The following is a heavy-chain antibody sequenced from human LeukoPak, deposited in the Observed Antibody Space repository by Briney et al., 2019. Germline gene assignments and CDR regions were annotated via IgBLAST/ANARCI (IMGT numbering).Heavy chain of an antibody. Sequence: SETLSLSCAVSGGSFSRYWMSWVRQPPGKGLEWIGEINHSGSTNYNPSLKSRVTISVDTSKNQFSLKLSSVTAADTAVYYWPVISYRTGGNKAYCGQGTLVTVSS. CDR1: GGSFSRYW. J-gene: IGHJ4*02. CDR2: INHSGST. D-gene: IGHD6-19*01. V-gene: IGHV4-34*01. CDR3: PVISYRTGGNKAY.